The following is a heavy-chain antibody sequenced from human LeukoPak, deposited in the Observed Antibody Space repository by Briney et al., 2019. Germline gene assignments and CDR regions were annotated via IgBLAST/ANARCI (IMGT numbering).Heavy chain of an antibody. Sequence: PGGSLRLSCAASGFTFRSYGMHWVRQAPGKGLEWVAVIWYDGSNKYYADSVKGRFTISRDNSKNTLYLQMNSLRAEDTAVYYCARGHSSSWYLPDYYYYGMDVWGKGTTVTVSS. CDR1: GFTFRSYG. V-gene: IGHV3-33*01. J-gene: IGHJ6*04. CDR2: IWYDGSNK. CDR3: ARGHSSSWYLPDYYYYGMDV. D-gene: IGHD6-13*01.